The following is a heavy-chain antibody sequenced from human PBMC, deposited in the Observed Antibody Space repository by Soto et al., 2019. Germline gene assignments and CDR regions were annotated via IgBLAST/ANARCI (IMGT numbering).Heavy chain of an antibody. CDR1: GYTFTSYG. V-gene: IGHV1-18*01. D-gene: IGHD3-10*01. J-gene: IGHJ6*03. CDR3: ARIIVTGGRRQRTYYMDV. Sequence: QVQLVQSGAEVKKPGASVKVSCKASGYTFTSYGISWVRQAPGQGHEWMGWISAYNGNTNYAQKLQGRVNMTTDTSTSTAYMGLRSLRSDDTAVYYCARIIVTGGRRQRTYYMDVWGKGTTVTVSS. CDR2: ISAYNGNT.